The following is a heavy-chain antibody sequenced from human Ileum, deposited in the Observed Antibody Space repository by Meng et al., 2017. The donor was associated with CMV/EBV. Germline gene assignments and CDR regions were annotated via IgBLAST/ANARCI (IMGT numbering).Heavy chain of an antibody. CDR2: VSPGGI. Sequence: VQLQAGGTGVLMPSETLSLTCSGSGVSISNYYWTWIRQPAGKGLEFIGRVSPGGIEYNPSLMSRVTMSLDTSRNQLSLNLNSVTAADTAVYYCARAAARGVPVDYWGQGILVTVSS. D-gene: IGHD3-10*01. CDR1: GVSISNYY. CDR3: ARAAARGVPVDY. J-gene: IGHJ4*02. V-gene: IGHV4-4*07.